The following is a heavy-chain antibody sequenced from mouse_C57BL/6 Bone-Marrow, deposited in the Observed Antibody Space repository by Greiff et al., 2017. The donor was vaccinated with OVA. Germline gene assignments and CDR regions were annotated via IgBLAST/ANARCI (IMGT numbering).Heavy chain of an antibody. Sequence: VKLMESGAELVRPGASVTLSCKASGYTFTDYEMHWVKQTPVHGLEWIGAIDPETGGTAYNQKFKGKAILTADKSSSTAYMELRSLTSEDSAVYYCTRGYSNYYAMDYWGQGPSVTVSS. D-gene: IGHD2-5*01. J-gene: IGHJ4*01. CDR1: GYTFTDYE. CDR2: IDPETGGT. V-gene: IGHV1-15*01. CDR3: TRGYSNYYAMDY.